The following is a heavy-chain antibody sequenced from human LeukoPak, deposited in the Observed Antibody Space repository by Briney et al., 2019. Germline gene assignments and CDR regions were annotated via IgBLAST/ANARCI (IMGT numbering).Heavy chain of an antibody. D-gene: IGHD3-16*01. CDR2: IYYSGST. Sequence: SETLSLTCTVSGGSISSYYWSWIRQPPGKGLGWMGYIYYSGSTNYNPSLKSRVTISVDTSKNQFSLKLSSVPAADTAVYYCAREKMITGSFDYWGQGTLVTVSS. J-gene: IGHJ4*02. CDR1: GGSISSYY. CDR3: AREKMITGSFDY. V-gene: IGHV4-59*01.